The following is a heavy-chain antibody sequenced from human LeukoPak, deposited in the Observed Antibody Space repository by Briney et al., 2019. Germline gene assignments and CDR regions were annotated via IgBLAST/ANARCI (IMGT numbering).Heavy chain of an antibody. J-gene: IGHJ6*02. CDR1: GFTFSSNG. CDR3: ARDQGRSGYDYYYYYGMDV. V-gene: IGHV3-33*01. D-gene: IGHD5-12*01. Sequence: GRSLTLSCAASGFTFSSNGMQWVRQAPGKGLEWVALIWYDGSKKYYADSVKGRFTISRDNSENTLYLQMNSLRAEDTAVYYCARDQGRSGYDYYYYYGMDVWGQGTTVTVSS. CDR2: IWYDGSKK.